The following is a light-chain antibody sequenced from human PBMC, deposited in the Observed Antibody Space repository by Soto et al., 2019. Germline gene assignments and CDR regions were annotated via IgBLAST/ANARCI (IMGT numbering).Light chain of an antibody. CDR1: QSVSSY. Sequence: EIVLTQSPATLSLSPGERATLSCRASQSVSSYLAWYQQKPGQAPRLLMYGASTRADGIPARFTGSGSGTEFTLTISSLQSEDFAVYYCQQYHIWPPWTSGQGTKVELK. V-gene: IGKV3-15*01. CDR3: QQYHIWPPWT. J-gene: IGKJ1*01. CDR2: GAS.